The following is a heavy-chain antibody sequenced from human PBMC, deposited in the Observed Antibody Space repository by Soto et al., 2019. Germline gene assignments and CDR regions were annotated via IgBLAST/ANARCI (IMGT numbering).Heavy chain of an antibody. Sequence: PGESLKISCQTSGYTFTNYWIGWVRQMPGGGLEWLGLIFPRDFDVRYSPSFEGQVTISADKSISTAYLQWSGLKASDTAMYYCARHGGGNYPPLHDAFDIWGQGTMVTVSS. V-gene: IGHV5-51*01. CDR3: ARHGGGNYPPLHDAFDI. CDR2: IFPRDFDV. CDR1: GYTFTNYW. D-gene: IGHD4-4*01. J-gene: IGHJ3*02.